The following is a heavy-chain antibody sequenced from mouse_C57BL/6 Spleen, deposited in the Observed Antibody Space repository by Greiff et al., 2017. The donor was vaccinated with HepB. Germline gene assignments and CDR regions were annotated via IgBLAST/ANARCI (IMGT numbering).Heavy chain of an antibody. CDR2: ISSGSSTI. Sequence: EVQGVESGGGLVKPGGSLKLSCAASGFTFSDYGMHWVRQAPEKGLEWVAYISSGSSTIYYADTVKGRFTISRDNAKKNMFLKMTSLRSEDTARYYCARGRRGYAMDDGGKGTSVTVSS. V-gene: IGHV5-17*01. CDR3: ARGRRGYAMDD. CDR1: GFTFSDYG. J-gene: IGHJ4*01.